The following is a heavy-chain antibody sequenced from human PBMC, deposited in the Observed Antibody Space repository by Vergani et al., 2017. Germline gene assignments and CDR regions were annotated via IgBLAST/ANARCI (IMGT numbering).Heavy chain of an antibody. J-gene: IGHJ3*02. V-gene: IGHV1-2*02. CDR1: GYTFTGYY. Sequence: QVQLVQSGAEVKKPGASVKVSCKASGYTFTGYYMHWVRQAPGQGLEWMGWINPNSGGTNYAQKFQGRVTMTRDTSISTAYMELSRLRSDDTAVYYCARENYYYDSSGYYFSHAFDIWGQGTMVTVSS. D-gene: IGHD3-22*01. CDR2: INPNSGGT. CDR3: ARENYYYDSSGYYFSHAFDI.